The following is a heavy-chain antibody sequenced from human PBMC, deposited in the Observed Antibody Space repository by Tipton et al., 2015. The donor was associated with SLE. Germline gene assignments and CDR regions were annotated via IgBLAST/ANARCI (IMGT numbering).Heavy chain of an antibody. V-gene: IGHV3-7*01. J-gene: IGHJ4*02. CDR3: VRVGKGTAGYFDS. Sequence: SLRLSCVASGFSFPTYSMSWVRQAPGKGREWVANIKGDGLDKYYVDSVKGRFVISRDNAKNSLDLQMSSLRAEDTAVYYCVRVGKGTAGYFDSWGQGKLVTVSS. D-gene: IGHD6-13*01. CDR2: IKGDGLDK. CDR1: GFSFPTYS.